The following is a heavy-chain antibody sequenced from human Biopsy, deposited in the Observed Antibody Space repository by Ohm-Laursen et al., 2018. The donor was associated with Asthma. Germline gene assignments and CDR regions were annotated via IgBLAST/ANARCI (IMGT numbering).Heavy chain of an antibody. CDR3: ARGTIVAGIDY. CDR1: GGSVSSDKYY. J-gene: IGHJ4*02. V-gene: IGHV4-61*01. Sequence: TLSLTCSVSGGSVSSDKYYWSWIRQPPGKGLEWIAYIFYSGATNYNPALKSRVAQSIDTSKSQFSLRLNSLSAADTAVHYCARGTIVAGIDYWGRGTLVTVSS. D-gene: IGHD5-12*01. CDR2: IFYSGAT.